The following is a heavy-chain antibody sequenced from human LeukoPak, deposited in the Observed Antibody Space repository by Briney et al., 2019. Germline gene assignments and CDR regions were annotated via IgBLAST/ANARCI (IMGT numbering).Heavy chain of an antibody. Sequence: PGGSLRLSCAASGFTFSSYWKSWVRQAPPQGQERVANIKQDGSEKYYVDSVKGRFTISRDNAKNSLYLQMNSLRAEDTAVYYCAREVYYYYYYMDVWGKGTTVTVSS. CDR1: GFTFSSYW. V-gene: IGHV3-7*01. CDR2: IKQDGSEK. CDR3: AREVYYYYYYMDV. J-gene: IGHJ6*03.